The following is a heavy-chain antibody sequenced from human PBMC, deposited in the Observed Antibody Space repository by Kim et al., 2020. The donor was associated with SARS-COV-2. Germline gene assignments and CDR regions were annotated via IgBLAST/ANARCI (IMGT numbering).Heavy chain of an antibody. J-gene: IGHJ4*02. V-gene: IGHV1-46*01. CDR3: ARTAPYDSSGYR. Sequence: SYAQKLQGRVTMTRDTSTSTVYMELSSLRSEDTAVYYCARTAPYDSSGYRWGQGTLVTVSS. D-gene: IGHD3-22*01.